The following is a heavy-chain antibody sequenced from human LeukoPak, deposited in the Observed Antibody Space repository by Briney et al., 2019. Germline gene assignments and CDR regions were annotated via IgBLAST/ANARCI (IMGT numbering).Heavy chain of an antibody. Sequence: GGSLRLSCAASGFTFDDYAWHWVRQAPGKGLEGVSGISWNSGTIAYADSVKGRFPISRDNAKNSLYLQMNTLRAEDTALYYCAKGTGYGGNSGHDYWGQGTLVTVSS. CDR1: GFTFDDYA. V-gene: IGHV3-9*01. CDR2: ISWNSGTI. CDR3: AKGTGYGGNSGHDY. J-gene: IGHJ4*02. D-gene: IGHD4-23*01.